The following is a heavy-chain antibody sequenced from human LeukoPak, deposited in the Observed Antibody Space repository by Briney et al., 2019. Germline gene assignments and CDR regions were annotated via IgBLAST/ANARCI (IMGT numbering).Heavy chain of an antibody. Sequence: TGGSLRLSCAASGFTFRSYDMHWVRQPTGKGLEWVSGIGTAGDTYYPGSVKGRFTISRESAKNYLYLQMNSLRAGDTAVYYCARGFGITFGRVITIAFDIWGQGTMVTVSS. CDR2: IGTAGDT. V-gene: IGHV3-13*01. CDR3: ARGFGITFGRVITIAFDI. CDR1: GFTFRSYD. D-gene: IGHD3-16*01. J-gene: IGHJ3*02.